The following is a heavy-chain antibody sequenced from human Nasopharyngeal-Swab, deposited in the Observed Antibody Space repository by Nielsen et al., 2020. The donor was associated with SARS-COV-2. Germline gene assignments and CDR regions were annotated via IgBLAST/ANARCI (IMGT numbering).Heavy chain of an antibody. CDR3: AKDYPELVGSSSIFDY. CDR1: GFTFSSSE. V-gene: IGHV3-23*01. Sequence: GGSLRLSCAASGFTFSSSEMSWVRQAPGKGLEWLSTISGHTGNSYYRDSVRGRFTISRDNPKNTLYLQLNSLRAEDTAVYYCAKDYPELVGSSSIFDYWGQGILVTVSS. CDR2: ISGHTGNS. D-gene: IGHD3-10*01. J-gene: IGHJ4*02.